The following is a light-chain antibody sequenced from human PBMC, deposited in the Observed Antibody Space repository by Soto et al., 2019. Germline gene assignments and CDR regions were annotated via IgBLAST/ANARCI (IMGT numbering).Light chain of an antibody. J-gene: IGLJ2*01. Sequence: QSVLTQPPSASGTPGQRVTIFCSGSSSNIGSNTGNWYQQLPGTAPKLLIYNNNQRPSGVPDRFSGSKSGTSASLAISGLQSEDEADYYCAAWDDSLNGVIFGGGTQLTVL. CDR3: AAWDDSLNGVI. CDR2: NNN. V-gene: IGLV1-44*01. CDR1: SSNIGSNT.